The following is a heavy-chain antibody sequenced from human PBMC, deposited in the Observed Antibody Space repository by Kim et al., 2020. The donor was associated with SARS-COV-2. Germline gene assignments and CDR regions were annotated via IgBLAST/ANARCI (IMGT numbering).Heavy chain of an antibody. CDR3: ARGGWYSAY. D-gene: IGHD6-19*01. CDR1: GGSITNYY. CDR2: IHYTGST. Sequence: SETLSLTCTVSGGSITNYYWSLIRQTPGQGLEWIGYIHYTGSTKYNPSLKSRVTISVDTSKNQFSLQLTSVTAADTAVYYCARGGWYSAYWGQGTLVTVSS. J-gene: IGHJ4*02. V-gene: IGHV4-59*01.